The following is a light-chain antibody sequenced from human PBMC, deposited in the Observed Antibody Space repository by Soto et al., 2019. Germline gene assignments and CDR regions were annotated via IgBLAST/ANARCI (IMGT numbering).Light chain of an antibody. V-gene: IGKV3-20*01. CDR1: QSVSSN. CDR3: QHYGRSPIT. CDR2: GAS. Sequence: EIVMTQSPATLSVSPGERATLSGRASQSVSSNLAWYQQKPGQAPRLLIYGASNRATGIPDRFSGSGSATDFTLTISRLEPEDFALYYCQHYGRSPITFGQGTRLEI. J-gene: IGKJ5*01.